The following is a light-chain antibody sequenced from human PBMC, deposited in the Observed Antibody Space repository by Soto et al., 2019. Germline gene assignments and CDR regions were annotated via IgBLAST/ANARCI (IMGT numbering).Light chain of an antibody. CDR3: QSYDSRGYV. J-gene: IGLJ1*01. V-gene: IGLV1-40*01. CDR2: GNS. CDR1: SSNIGAGYD. Sequence: QLVLTQPPSVSGAPGQRVTISCTGSSSNIGAGYDVHWYQQLPGTAPKLLIYGNSNRPSGVPDRFSGSKSGTSASLAITGLQAEDEADYYCQSYDSRGYVFGTGTKLTVL.